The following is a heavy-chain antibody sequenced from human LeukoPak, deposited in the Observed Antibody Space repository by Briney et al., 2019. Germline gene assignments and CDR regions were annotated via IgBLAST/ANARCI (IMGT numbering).Heavy chain of an antibody. V-gene: IGHV4-39*07. CDR1: GGSISSSSYY. Sequence: SETLSLTCTVSGGSISSSSYYWGWIRQPPGKGLEWIGSIYYSGSTYYNPSLKSRVTISVDTSKNQFSLKLSSVTAADTAVYYCARGLQNRSSGRRFDVFHIWGQGTMVTVSS. CDR3: ARGLQNRSSGRRFDVFHI. J-gene: IGHJ3*02. D-gene: IGHD6-6*01. CDR2: IYYSGST.